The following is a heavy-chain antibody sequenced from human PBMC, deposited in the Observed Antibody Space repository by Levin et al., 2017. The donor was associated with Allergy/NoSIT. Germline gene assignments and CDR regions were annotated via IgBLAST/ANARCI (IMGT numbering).Heavy chain of an antibody. CDR1: GFTVSSNY. D-gene: IGHD6-19*01. J-gene: IGHJ3*02. CDR3: ARGRGGWTKRTFDI. CDR2: IYSGGST. Sequence: SGGSLRLSCAASGFTVSSNYMSWVRQAPGKGLEWVSVIYSGGSTYYADSVKGRFTISRDNSKNTLYLQMNSLRAEDTAVYYCARGRGGWTKRTFDIWGQGTMVTVSS. V-gene: IGHV3-53*01.